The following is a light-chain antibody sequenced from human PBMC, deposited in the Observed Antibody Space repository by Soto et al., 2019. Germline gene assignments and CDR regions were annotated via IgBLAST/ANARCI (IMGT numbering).Light chain of an antibody. V-gene: IGKV3-20*01. CDR3: QHYGETPIT. J-gene: IGKJ5*01. CDR1: ESISSSY. Sequence: EIVLTQSPGTLSLSPGERATLSCRATESISSSYLAWYQQKPGQAPRLLISGASRRATGIPDRFSGAGSGTDFTLTISRLEPEDFAVYYCQHYGETPITFGLGTRLEIK. CDR2: GAS.